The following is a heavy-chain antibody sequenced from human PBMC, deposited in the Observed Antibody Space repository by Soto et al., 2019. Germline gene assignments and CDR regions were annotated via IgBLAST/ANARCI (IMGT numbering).Heavy chain of an antibody. D-gene: IGHD6-6*01. CDR1: GVSISSGGYY. J-gene: IGHJ5*02. Sequence: LSLTCTVSGVSISSGGYYLSWIRQHPGKGLEWIGYIYYSGSTYYNPSLKSRVTISVDTSKNQFSLKLSSVTAADTAVYYCARTGLTARPILSWSDPWGQGTLVTVSS. V-gene: IGHV4-31*03. CDR2: IYYSGST. CDR3: ARTGLTARPILSWSDP.